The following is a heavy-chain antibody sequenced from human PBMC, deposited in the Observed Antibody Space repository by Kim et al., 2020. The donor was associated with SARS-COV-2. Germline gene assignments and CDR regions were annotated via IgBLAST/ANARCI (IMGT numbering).Heavy chain of an antibody. CDR1: GFTVTSNF. V-gene: IGHV3-53*01. CDR2: IYSEGAA. Sequence: GGSLRLSCAASGFTVTSNFVSWVRQAPGMGLEFVSLIYSEGAANYADSAKGGITVFTNTTKNTMHPQINGLSAEETAEDYCERSYNYTFDPWGQGTLGT. D-gene: IGHD1-1*01. J-gene: IGHJ5*02. CDR3: ERSYNYTFDP.